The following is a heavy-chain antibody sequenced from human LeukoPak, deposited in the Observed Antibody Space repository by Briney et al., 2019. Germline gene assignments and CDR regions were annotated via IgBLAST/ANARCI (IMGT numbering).Heavy chain of an antibody. V-gene: IGHV3-30*01. CDR2: ISYDGSNK. J-gene: IGHJ4*02. Sequence: PGRSLRLPCAASGFTFSSYAMHWVRQAPGKGLEWVAVISYDGSNKYYADSVKGRFTISRDNSKNTLYLQMNSLRAEDTAVYYCASLEYYFDYWGQGTLVTVSS. D-gene: IGHD3-3*01. CDR3: ASLEYYFDY. CDR1: GFTFSSYA.